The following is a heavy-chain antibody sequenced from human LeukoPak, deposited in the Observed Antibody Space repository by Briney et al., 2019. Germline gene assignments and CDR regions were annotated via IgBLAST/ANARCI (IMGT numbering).Heavy chain of an antibody. Sequence: GGSLRLSCVGSGFTFSNYLMNWVRHAPGKGLEWVSGISWNSGSIGYADSVKGRFTISRDNAKNSLYLQMNSLRAEDTAVYYCARSGYSSRLGIWGQGTMVTVAS. CDR2: ISWNSGSI. D-gene: IGHD6-13*01. CDR3: ARSGYSSRLGI. V-gene: IGHV3-9*01. CDR1: GFTFSNYL. J-gene: IGHJ3*02.